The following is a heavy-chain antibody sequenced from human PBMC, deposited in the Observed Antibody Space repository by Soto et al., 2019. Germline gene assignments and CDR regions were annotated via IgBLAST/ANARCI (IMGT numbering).Heavy chain of an antibody. CDR3: ARGQKITIFGVVIMPVYYYYMDV. Sequence: ASVKVSCKASGYTFTSYDINWVRQATGQGLERMGWMNPNSGNTGYAQKFQGRVTMTRNTSISTAYMELSSLRSEDTAVYYCARGQKITIFGVVIMPVYYYYMDVWGKGTTVTVSS. J-gene: IGHJ6*03. CDR1: GYTFTSYD. CDR2: MNPNSGNT. D-gene: IGHD3-3*01. V-gene: IGHV1-8*01.